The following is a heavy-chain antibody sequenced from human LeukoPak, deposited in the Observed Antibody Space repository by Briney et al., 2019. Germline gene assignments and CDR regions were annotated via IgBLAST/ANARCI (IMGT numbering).Heavy chain of an antibody. V-gene: IGHV3-21*01. CDR2: ISRSSSYM. CDR1: GFTFSSYS. D-gene: IGHD4-11*01. CDR3: ARSPFFTYSNYYFFDY. J-gene: IGHJ4*02. Sequence: PGGSLRLSCAASGFTFSSYSMNWVRQAPGKGLEWVSSISRSSSYMYYADSVKGRFTISRDNAKNSLFLQMNSLRAEDTAVYYCARSPFFTYSNYYFFDYWGQGTLVTVSS.